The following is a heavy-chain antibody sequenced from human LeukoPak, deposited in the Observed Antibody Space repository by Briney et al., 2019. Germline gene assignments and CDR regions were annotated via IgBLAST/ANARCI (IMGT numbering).Heavy chain of an antibody. V-gene: IGHV4-34*01. D-gene: IGHD2-2*01. CDR1: GGSFSGYY. J-gene: IGHJ6*02. CDR3: ARGRGVVPAAPYYYYYYGMDV. CDR2: INHSGST. Sequence: SETLSLTCAVYGGSFSGYYWSWIRQPPGKGLEWTGEINHSGSTNYNPSLKSRVTISVDTSKNQFSLKLSSVTAADTAVYYCARGRGVVPAAPYYYYYYGMDVWGQGTTVTVSS.